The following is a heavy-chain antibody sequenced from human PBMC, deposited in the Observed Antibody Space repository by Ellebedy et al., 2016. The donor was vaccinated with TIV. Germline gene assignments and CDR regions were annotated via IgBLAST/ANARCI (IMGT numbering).Heavy chain of an antibody. CDR1: GFTFSGYW. Sequence: GESLKISXAASGFTFSGYWISWVRQAPGKGLEWVANIKEDGSEKYYVDSVKGRFTISRDNAKNSLYLQMNSLRVEDTAVYFCARDGNSWPIGSWGQGTLVTVSS. J-gene: IGHJ4*02. D-gene: IGHD2/OR15-2a*01. CDR3: ARDGNSWPIGS. CDR2: IKEDGSEK. V-gene: IGHV3-7*04.